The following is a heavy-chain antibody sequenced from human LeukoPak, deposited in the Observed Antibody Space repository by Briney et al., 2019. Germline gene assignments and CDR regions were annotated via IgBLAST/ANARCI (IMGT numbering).Heavy chain of an antibody. Sequence: HSGGSLRLSCAASGFTVSSNYMSWVRQAPGKGLVWVSRISIDGSSTQYADAVKGRFTISRDNSKNTLYLQMNSLRAEDTAVNYCAKDYKGARDGYNYFDYWGQGTLVTVSS. J-gene: IGHJ4*02. CDR3: AKDYKGARDGYNYFDY. CDR2: ISIDGSST. CDR1: GFTVSSNY. D-gene: IGHD5-24*01. V-gene: IGHV3-74*03.